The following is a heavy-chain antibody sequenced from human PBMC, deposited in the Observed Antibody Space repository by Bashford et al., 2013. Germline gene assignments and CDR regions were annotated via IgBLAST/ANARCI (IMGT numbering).Heavy chain of an antibody. CDR3: ARSRAMVQGVEYYFDY. CDR2: IYYSGST. D-gene: IGHD3-10*01. V-gene: IGHV4-39*01. CDR1: GGSISDRIYY. Sequence: SETLSLTCTVSGGSISDRIYYWGWIRQPPGKGLEWIGSIYYSGSTYYNPSLKSRVTISVDTSKNQFSLKLSSVTAADTAVYYCARSRAMVQGVEYYFDYWGQGTLVTVSS. J-gene: IGHJ4*02.